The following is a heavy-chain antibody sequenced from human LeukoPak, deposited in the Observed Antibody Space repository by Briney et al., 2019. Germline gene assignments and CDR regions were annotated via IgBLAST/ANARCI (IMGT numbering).Heavy chain of an antibody. CDR3: ARYEAVAGVFDF. J-gene: IGHJ4*02. CDR1: DGSISSYS. D-gene: IGHD6-19*01. CDR2: IYSSGIT. Sequence: SETLSLTCTVSDGSISSYSWTWIRQPAGKGLEWIGRIYSSGITNYNPSLKSRVTLSVDTSKNQFSLKLSSVTAADTAVYYCARYEAVAGVFDFWGQGTLVTVSS. V-gene: IGHV4-4*07.